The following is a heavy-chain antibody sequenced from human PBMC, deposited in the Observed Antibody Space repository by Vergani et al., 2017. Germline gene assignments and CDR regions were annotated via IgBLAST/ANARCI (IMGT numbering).Heavy chain of an antibody. J-gene: IGHJ6*02. D-gene: IGHD3-10*01. CDR3: ARDSRFGQNYYYYGMDV. CDR2: IYYSGST. Sequence: QLQLQESGPGLVKPSETLSLTCTVSGGSISSSSYYWGWIRQPPGKGLEWIGSIYYSGSTYYNPSLKSRVTISVDTSKNQFSLKLSSVTAADTAVYYCARDSRFGQNYYYYGMDVWGQGTTVTVSS. V-gene: IGHV4-39*07. CDR1: GGSISSSSYY.